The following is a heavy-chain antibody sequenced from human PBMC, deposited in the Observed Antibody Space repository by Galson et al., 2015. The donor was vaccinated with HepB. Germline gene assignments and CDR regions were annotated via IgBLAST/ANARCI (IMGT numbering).Heavy chain of an antibody. D-gene: IGHD2-2*02. CDR2: TYYRSRWSN. CDR1: GDSVSSNSVG. V-gene: IGHV6-1*01. J-gene: IGHJ4*02. Sequence: CAISGDSVSSNSVGWNWIRQSPSRGLEWLGRTYYRSRWSNDYAASAKSRITINPDTSKNQFSLQLNSVTPEDTAVYYFAKSIHLGRGFDSWVQATLVTGS. CDR3: AKSIHLGRGFDS.